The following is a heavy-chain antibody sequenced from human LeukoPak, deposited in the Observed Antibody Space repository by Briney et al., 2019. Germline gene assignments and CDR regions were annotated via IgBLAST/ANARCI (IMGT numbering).Heavy chain of an antibody. D-gene: IGHD5-18*01. CDR3: AVMQDSYGLVGKIDY. CDR1: GFTFDDYG. CDR2: INWNGGST. J-gene: IGHJ4*02. V-gene: IGHV3-20*04. Sequence: GGSLRLSCAASGFTFDDYGMSWVRQAPGKGLEWVSGINWNGGSTGYADSVKGRFTISRDNAKNSLYLQMNSLRAEDTVLYYCAVMQDSYGLVGKIDYWGQGTLVTVSS.